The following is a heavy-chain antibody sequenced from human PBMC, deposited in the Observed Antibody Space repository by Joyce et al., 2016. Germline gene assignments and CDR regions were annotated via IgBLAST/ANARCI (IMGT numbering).Heavy chain of an antibody. Sequence: EVQLVQSGAEVKKPGESLKISCKGSTESFASTWIGWVRQMPGKGLEWMGIVYTTDSDTRYSPSFEGHVTVSVDKSISTAYLQWSSLKASDSTMYYCARLTTGTTGYYHMDVWGKGTTVSVSS. CDR3: ARLTTGTTGYYHMDV. D-gene: IGHD1-1*01. CDR1: TESFASTW. J-gene: IGHJ6*03. CDR2: VYTTDSDT. V-gene: IGHV5-51*01.